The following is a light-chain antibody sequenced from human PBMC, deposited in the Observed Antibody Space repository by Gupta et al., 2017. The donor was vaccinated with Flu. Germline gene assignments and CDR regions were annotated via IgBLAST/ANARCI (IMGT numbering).Light chain of an antibody. V-gene: IGKV1-39*01. Sequence: STSLRGDRVTITCRTSQNINNYLNWYQQRPGNSPKLLIYGASSLQSGVPSRFSGSGSGTKFILTISSLQAGDFATYYCQQTHSFPPTFGQGTKLDIK. CDR3: QQTHSFPPT. CDR2: GAS. J-gene: IGKJ2*01. CDR1: QNINNY.